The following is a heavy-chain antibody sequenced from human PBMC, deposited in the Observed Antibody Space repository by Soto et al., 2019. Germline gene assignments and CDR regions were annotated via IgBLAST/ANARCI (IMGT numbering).Heavy chain of an antibody. CDR1: GYTLTELS. CDR2: FDPEDGET. CDR3: ATTSFYSSGWYEGAHY. Sequence: GASVKVSCKVSGYTLTELSMHWVRQAPGKGLEWMGGFDPEDGETIYAQKFQGRVTMTEDTSTDTAYMELSSLRSEDTAVYYCATTSFYSSGWYEGAHYWGQGTLVTVSS. V-gene: IGHV1-24*01. J-gene: IGHJ4*02. D-gene: IGHD6-19*01.